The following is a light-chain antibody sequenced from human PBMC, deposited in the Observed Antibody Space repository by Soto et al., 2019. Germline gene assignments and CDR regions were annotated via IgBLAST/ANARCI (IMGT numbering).Light chain of an antibody. CDR3: QQYNDYWT. CDR1: QSIRSW. Sequence: IQMTQSPSTLSAAVGDRVTITCRASQSIRSWLAWYQQKPGKAPRLLIYAASTLQSGVPSRFSGSGSGTEFTLSISSLQPDDFATYYCQQYNDYWTFGQGTKVEIK. V-gene: IGKV1-5*01. CDR2: AAS. J-gene: IGKJ1*01.